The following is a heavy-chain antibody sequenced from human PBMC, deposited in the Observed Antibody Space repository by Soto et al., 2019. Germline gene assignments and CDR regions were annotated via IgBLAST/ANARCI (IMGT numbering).Heavy chain of an antibody. CDR1: GYTFTSYG. CDR3: ARMGDVPYYYYGMDV. J-gene: IGHJ6*02. Sequence: ASVKVSCKASGYTFTSYGISWVRQAPGQGLEWMGWINGYNGNTNHAQKLQGRVTMSTDTSTSTAYMELRSLRSDDSAVYYCARMGDVPYYYYGMDVWGQGTTVTVSS. D-gene: IGHD3-16*01. CDR2: INGYNGNT. V-gene: IGHV1-18*01.